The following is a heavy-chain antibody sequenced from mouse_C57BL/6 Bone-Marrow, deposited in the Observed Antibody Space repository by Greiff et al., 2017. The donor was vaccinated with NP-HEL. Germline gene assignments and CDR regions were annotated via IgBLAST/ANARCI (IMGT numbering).Heavy chain of an antibody. J-gene: IGHJ4*01. CDR3: TTFDYYGSSPLAMDD. V-gene: IGHV14-4*01. Sequence: VQLKQSGAELVRPGASVKLSCTASGFNIKDDYMHWVKQRPEQGLEWIGWIDPENGDTEYASKFQGKATITADTSSNTAYLQLSSLTSEDTAVYYCTTFDYYGSSPLAMDDWGQGTSVTVSS. D-gene: IGHD1-1*01. CDR1: GFNIKDDY. CDR2: IDPENGDT.